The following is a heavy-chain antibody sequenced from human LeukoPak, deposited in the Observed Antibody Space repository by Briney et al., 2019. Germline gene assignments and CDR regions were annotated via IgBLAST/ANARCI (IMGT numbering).Heavy chain of an antibody. V-gene: IGHV1-46*01. D-gene: IGHD4-23*01. Sequence: ASVKVSCKASGYTFTSYYMHWVRQAPGQGLEWMGIINPSGGSTSYTQKFQGRVTMTRDTSTSTVYMELSSLRSEDTAVYYCARDQGGKTFDYWGQGTLVTVSS. CDR1: GYTFTSYY. J-gene: IGHJ4*02. CDR2: INPSGGST. CDR3: ARDQGGKTFDY.